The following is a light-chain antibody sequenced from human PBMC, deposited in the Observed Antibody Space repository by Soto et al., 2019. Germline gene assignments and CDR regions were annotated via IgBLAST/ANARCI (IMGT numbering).Light chain of an antibody. CDR1: QSVSSH. Sequence: EIVLTQSPATLSLSPGERATLSCRASQSVSSHLAWYQQKPGQAPRLLIYDASNRATGIPARFSGSGSGTDFTLTISSLEPEDFAVYYCQQRSNWYTFGQGTKXEIK. CDR2: DAS. V-gene: IGKV3-11*01. J-gene: IGKJ2*01. CDR3: QQRSNWYT.